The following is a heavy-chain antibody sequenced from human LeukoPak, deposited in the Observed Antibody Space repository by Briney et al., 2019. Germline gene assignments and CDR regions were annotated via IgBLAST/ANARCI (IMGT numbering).Heavy chain of an antibody. J-gene: IGHJ3*02. CDR1: GFTFSSYA. V-gene: IGHV3-23*01. CDR3: ARDKPSTSRTFDI. CDR2: ISGSGGNT. Sequence: PGGSLRPSCAASGFTFSSYAMSWVRQAPGKGLEWVSVISGSGGNTYYADSVKGRFTISRDNAKNSLYLQMNSLRAEDTAVYYCARDKPSTSRTFDIWGQGTMVTVSS. D-gene: IGHD2-2*01.